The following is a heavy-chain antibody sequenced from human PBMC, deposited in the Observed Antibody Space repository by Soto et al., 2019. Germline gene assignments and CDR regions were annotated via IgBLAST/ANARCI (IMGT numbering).Heavy chain of an antibody. CDR3: ERPMRPADFDS. CDR1: GYTFTSYD. CDR2: MHPNSGDT. J-gene: IGHJ4*02. Sequence: QVQLVQSGAEVKKPGASVKVSCKTSGYTFTSYDINWVRQATGQGLEWMGRMHPNSGDTAYAQKFQGRVTMTRDTSTSTAYMELTSLRPDDTAVYDCERPMRPADFDSWGQGTLVTVSS. V-gene: IGHV1-8*01.